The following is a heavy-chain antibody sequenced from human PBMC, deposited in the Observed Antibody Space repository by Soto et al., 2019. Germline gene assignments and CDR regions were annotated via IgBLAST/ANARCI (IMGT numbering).Heavy chain of an antibody. V-gene: IGHV4-39*01. CDR2: IYSSENT. D-gene: IGHD2-2*03. J-gene: IGHJ6*02. Sequence: SETLSLTCTVSGGCMSSKSYYWGWIRQPPGKGLEWIGTIYSSENTYYNPSLMSRVTISVDTSKNEFSLKLSSVTAADTAVYYCARLNGYCISTNCHGYYGMDVWGQGTTVTVSS. CDR1: GGCMSSKSYY. CDR3: ARLNGYCISTNCHGYYGMDV.